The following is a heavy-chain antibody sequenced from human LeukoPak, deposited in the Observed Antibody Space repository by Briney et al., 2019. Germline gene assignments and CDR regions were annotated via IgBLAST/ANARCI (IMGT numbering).Heavy chain of an antibody. CDR1: GGSFSGYY. CDR3: ARGSRITIFGVVNYYYYMDV. Sequence: SETLSLTCAVYGGSFSGYYWSWIRPPPGKGLEWTGEINHSGSTNYNPSLKSRVTISVDTSKNQFSLKLSTVTAADTAVYYCARGSRITIFGVVNYYYYMDVWGKGTTVTVSS. J-gene: IGHJ6*03. CDR2: INHSGST. V-gene: IGHV4-34*01. D-gene: IGHD3-3*01.